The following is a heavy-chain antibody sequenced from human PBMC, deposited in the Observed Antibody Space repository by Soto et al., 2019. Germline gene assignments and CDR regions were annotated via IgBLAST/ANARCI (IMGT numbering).Heavy chain of an antibody. J-gene: IGHJ4*02. V-gene: IGHV3-23*01. CDR2: ISGSGGST. CDR1: GFTFSSFA. D-gene: IGHD6-13*01. Sequence: GGSLRLSCAASGFTFSSFAMSWVRQAPGKGLEWVSAISGSGGSTYYADSVKGRFTISRDNSKNTLYLQMNSLRAEDTAVYYCAKGATSSWYGGQFDCWGQGTQVTVSS. CDR3: AKGATSSWYGGQFDC.